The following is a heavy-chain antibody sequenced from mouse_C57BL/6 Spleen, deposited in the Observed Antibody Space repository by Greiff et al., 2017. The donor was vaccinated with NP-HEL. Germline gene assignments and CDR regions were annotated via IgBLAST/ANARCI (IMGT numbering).Heavy chain of an antibody. V-gene: IGHV1-82*01. CDR3: GRVGGYFDD. CDR2: IYPGDGDT. J-gene: IGHJ2*01. D-gene: IGHD3-3*01. CDR1: GYAFSSSW. Sequence: VQLQQSGPELVKPGASVKISCKASGYAFSSSWMNWVKQRPGKGLEWIGRIYPGDGDTNYNGKFKGKATLTADKSSSTAYLQLSSLTSEDSAVYGSGRVGGYFDDWGQGTTLTVSS.